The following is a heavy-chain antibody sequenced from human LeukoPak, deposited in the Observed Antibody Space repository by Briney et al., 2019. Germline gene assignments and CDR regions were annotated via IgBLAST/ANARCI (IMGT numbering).Heavy chain of an antibody. V-gene: IGHV3-74*01. D-gene: IGHD4-11*01. J-gene: IGHJ4*02. CDR1: GLSFSSYW. CDR3: AKGGSKAPDY. Sequence: GGSLRLSCAASGLSFSSYWMHWVRQAPGKGLVWVSRINSEGSSTSYADSVKGRFTISRDNAKNTLYLQMSSLKAEDTAVYYCAKGGSKAPDYWGQGTLVTVSS. CDR2: INSEGSST.